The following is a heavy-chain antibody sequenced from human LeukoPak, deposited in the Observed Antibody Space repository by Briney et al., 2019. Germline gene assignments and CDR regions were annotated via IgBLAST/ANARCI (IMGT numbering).Heavy chain of an antibody. V-gene: IGHV1-2*02. CDR2: INPNSGGT. CDR3: ARVDSSGYYSRRRWTHFDY. J-gene: IGHJ4*02. D-gene: IGHD3-22*01. CDR1: GYTFIDYY. Sequence: ASVKVSCKTSGYTFIDYYVHWVRKAPGQGLEWMGWINPNSGGTNYAQKFQGRVTMTRDTSISTAYMELSRLRSDDAAVYYCARVDSSGYYSRRRWTHFDYWGQGTLVTVSS.